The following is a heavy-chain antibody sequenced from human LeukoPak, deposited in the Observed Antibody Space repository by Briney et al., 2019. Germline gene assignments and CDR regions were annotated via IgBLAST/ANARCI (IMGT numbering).Heavy chain of an antibody. J-gene: IGHJ4*02. CDR2: INPNSGGT. CDR3: ARSIEVVVLDY. D-gene: IGHD2-15*01. V-gene: IGHV1-2*02. Sequence: ASVKVSCKTSGYTFTSYGISWVRQAPGQGLEGMGWINPNSGGTNYAQKFQGRVTMTRDTSISTAYMELSRLRSDDTAVYYCARSIEVVVLDYWGQGTLVTVSS. CDR1: GYTFTSYG.